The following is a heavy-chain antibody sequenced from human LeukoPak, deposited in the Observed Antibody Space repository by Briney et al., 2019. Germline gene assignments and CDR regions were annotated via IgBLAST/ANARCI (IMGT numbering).Heavy chain of an antibody. Sequence: ASVKVSCKASGYTFTSYYMHWVRQAPGQGLEWMGLINPSGGSTSYAQKFQGRVTMTRDTSTSTVYMELSSLRSEDTAVYYCARAYGSGSYYKNWFDPWGQGTLVTVSS. CDR2: INPSGGST. V-gene: IGHV1-46*01. D-gene: IGHD3-10*01. J-gene: IGHJ5*02. CDR3: ARAYGSGSYYKNWFDP. CDR1: GYTFTSYY.